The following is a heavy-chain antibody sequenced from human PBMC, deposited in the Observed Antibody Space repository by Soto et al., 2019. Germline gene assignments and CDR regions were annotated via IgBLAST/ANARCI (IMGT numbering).Heavy chain of an antibody. CDR2: IDNGGHT. J-gene: IGHJ4*02. V-gene: IGHV4-39*01. Sequence: SETLSLTCTVSGRTFSINADFWYLAWIRQPPGKGLEWIGSIDNGGHTYYNPPLKSRVSISADTSNNQFSLSLHSVTAAETAVHYCVKRSPLVAKTWGQGILVTVS. CDR3: VKRSPLVAKT. D-gene: IGHD2-21*01. CDR1: GRTFSINADF.